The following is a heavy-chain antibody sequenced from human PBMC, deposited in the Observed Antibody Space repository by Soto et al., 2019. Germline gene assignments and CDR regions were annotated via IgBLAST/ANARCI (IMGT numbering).Heavy chain of an antibody. CDR3: ARDCISTSCSHYYYYGMDV. J-gene: IGHJ6*02. CDR1: GYTFTSYG. V-gene: IGHV1-18*01. D-gene: IGHD2-2*01. Sequence: ASVKVSCKASGYTFTSYGISWVRQAPGQGLEWMGWISAYNGNTNYAQKLQGRVTMTTDTSTSTAYMELRSLRSDDTAVYYCARDCISTSCSHYYYYGMDVWGQGTTVTVSS. CDR2: ISAYNGNT.